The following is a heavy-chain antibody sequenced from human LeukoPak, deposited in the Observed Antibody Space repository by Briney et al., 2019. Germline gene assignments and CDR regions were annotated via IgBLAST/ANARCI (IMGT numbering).Heavy chain of an antibody. V-gene: IGHV4-59*01. Sequence: SETLSLTCTVSGGSISSYYWSWIRQPPGKGLEWIGYIYYSGSTNYNPPLKSRVTISVDTSKNQLSLKLSSVTAADTAVYYCARATDFWSGSLDYYGMDVWGQGTTVTVSS. CDR1: GGSISSYY. D-gene: IGHD3-3*01. CDR3: ARATDFWSGSLDYYGMDV. J-gene: IGHJ6*02. CDR2: IYYSGST.